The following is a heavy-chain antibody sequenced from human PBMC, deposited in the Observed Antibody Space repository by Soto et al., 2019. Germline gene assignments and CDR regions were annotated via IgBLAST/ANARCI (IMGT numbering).Heavy chain of an antibody. CDR2: INAGNGNT. V-gene: IGHV1-3*01. CDR1: GYTFTTSA. Sequence: GASVKVSCKASGYTFTTSAMHSVRQAPGQRLEWMGWINAGNGNTKYSQKFQGRVTITRDTSASTAYMELSSLRSEDTAVYYCARDPSYYGMDVWGQGTTVTVS. CDR3: ARDPSYYGMDV. J-gene: IGHJ6*02.